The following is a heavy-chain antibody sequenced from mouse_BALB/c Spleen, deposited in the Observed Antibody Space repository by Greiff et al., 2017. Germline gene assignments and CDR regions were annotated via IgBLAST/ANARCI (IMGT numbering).Heavy chain of an antibody. D-gene: IGHD3-2*01. Sequence: EVMLVESGGGLVQPGGSLKLSCAASGFTFSSYTMSWVRQTPEKRLEGVAYISNGGGSTYYPDTVKGRFTISRDNAKDTLYLQMSSLKSEDTAMYYCARQGETYCDLYYVMDYWGQGTPVTVSS. J-gene: IGHJ4*01. CDR2: ISNGGGST. CDR1: GFTFSSYT. CDR3: ARQGETYCDLYYVMDY. V-gene: IGHV5-12-2*01.